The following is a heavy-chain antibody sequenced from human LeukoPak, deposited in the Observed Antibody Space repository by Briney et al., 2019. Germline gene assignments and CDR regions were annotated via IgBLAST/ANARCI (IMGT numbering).Heavy chain of an antibody. J-gene: IGHJ4*02. V-gene: IGHV3-23*01. Sequence: GGSLRLSCATSGFTFTSHAMTWVRQAPGKGLEWVSGISGSDGSTYYADSVKGRFTISRDDSQNTLYLQMNSLSAEDTAVYYCAKVETSGGANCYALDYWGQGTLVTVSS. CDR2: ISGSDGST. CDR1: GFTFTSHA. CDR3: AKVETSGGANCYALDY. D-gene: IGHD2-2*01.